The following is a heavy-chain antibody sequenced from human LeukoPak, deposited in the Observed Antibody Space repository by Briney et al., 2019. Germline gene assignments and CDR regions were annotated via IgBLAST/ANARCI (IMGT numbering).Heavy chain of an antibody. D-gene: IGHD6-6*01. Sequence: PSETLSLTCTVSGGSIGSSYYYWGWIRQPPGRGLEWIGSIYYSGSTYYNPSLKSRATISEDTSKNQFSLKLNSVTAADTAVYYCARHRIAARGSFDYWGQGTLVTVSS. CDR3: ARHRIAARGSFDY. V-gene: IGHV4-39*01. CDR1: GGSIGSSYYY. CDR2: IYYSGST. J-gene: IGHJ4*02.